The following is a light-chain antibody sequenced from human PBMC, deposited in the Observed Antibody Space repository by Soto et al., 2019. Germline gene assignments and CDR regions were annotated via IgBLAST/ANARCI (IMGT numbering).Light chain of an antibody. CDR2: ASS. J-gene: IGKJ1*01. V-gene: IGKV3-20*01. CDR1: QIISSAY. Sequence: EIVLTQSPGTLSSSPGDRATLSCRASQIISSAYLAWYQQRSGQAPRLLIYASSSRATGIPDRFSGSGSGTDFTLTISRLVPEDFAVYYCQQCGSSFPWTFGQGTKVEMK. CDR3: QQCGSSFPWT.